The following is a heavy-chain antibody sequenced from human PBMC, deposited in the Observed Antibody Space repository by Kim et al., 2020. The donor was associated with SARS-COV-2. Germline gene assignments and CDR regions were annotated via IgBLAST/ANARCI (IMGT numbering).Heavy chain of an antibody. D-gene: IGHD3-3*01. CDR2: ISYDGTFE. J-gene: IGHJ4*02. Sequence: GGSLRLSCAASGFSFNRYGIHWVRQAPGKGLEWVAVISYDGTFEYYADSVKGRFTMSRDNSKNTLYLEMSGLRAEDTAVYYCAKTIFGVVSESADSWGQGTLVTVSS. CDR1: GFSFNRYG. CDR3: AKTIFGVVSESADS. V-gene: IGHV3-30*18.